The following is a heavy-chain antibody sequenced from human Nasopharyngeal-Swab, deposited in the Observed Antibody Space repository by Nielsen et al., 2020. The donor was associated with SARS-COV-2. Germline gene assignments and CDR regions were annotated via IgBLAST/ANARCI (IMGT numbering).Heavy chain of an antibody. Sequence: SVKVSCKASGFTFTSSAMQWVRQARGQRLEWIGWIVVGGGNTNYAQKFQERVTITRDMSTGTAYMELSSLRSEDTAVYYCAASVVAATEYYYYGMDVWGQGTTVTVSS. CDR2: IVVGGGNT. J-gene: IGHJ6*02. D-gene: IGHD2-15*01. V-gene: IGHV1-58*02. CDR3: AASVVAATEYYYYGMDV. CDR1: GFTFTSSA.